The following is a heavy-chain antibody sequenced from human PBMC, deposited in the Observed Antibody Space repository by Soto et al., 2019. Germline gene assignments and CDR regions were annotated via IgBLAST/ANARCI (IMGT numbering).Heavy chain of an antibody. CDR3: ASRIRQQTKLGAFDI. J-gene: IGHJ3*02. V-gene: IGHV3-66*01. D-gene: IGHD6-13*01. CDR2: IYSGGST. CDR1: GFTVSSNY. Sequence: PGGSLRLSCAASGFTVSSNYMSWVRQAPGKGLEWVSVIYSGGSTYYADSVKGRFTISRDNSKNTLYLQMNSLRAEDTAVYYCASRIRQQTKLGAFDIWGQGTMVTVSS.